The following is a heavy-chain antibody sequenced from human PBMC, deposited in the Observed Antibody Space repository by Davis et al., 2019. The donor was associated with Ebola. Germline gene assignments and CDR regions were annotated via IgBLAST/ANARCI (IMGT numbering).Heavy chain of an antibody. V-gene: IGHV1-69*04. J-gene: IGHJ5*02. CDR3: ARGKWFDP. CDR2: IIPILGIA. Sequence: SVKVSCKAVGDTLSSYAMTWVRQAPGQGLEWMGRIIPILGIANYAQKFQGRVTLTADKATNTAYMELSGLRFDDTAVYYCARGKWFDPWGQGTLVSVTS. CDR1: GDTLSSYA.